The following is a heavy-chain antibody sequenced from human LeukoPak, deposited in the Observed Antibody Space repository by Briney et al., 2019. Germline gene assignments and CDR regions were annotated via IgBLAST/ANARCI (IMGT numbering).Heavy chain of an antibody. CDR3: ARDAWLVGATNLYYFDH. CDR1: EYTFTDYY. J-gene: IGHJ4*02. Sequence: ASAKVSCKASEYTFTDYYMHWVRQAPGQGLEWMGWINPNSGGTKYAQKFQGRVTMTRDPSISTAYMELSRLRFDDTAVYYCARDAWLVGATNLYYFDHWGQGTPVTVSS. CDR2: INPNSGGT. D-gene: IGHD1-26*01. V-gene: IGHV1-2*02.